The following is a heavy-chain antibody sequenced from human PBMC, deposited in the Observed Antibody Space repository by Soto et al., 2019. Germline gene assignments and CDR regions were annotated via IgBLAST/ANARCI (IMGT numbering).Heavy chain of an antibody. CDR2: IYYSGST. J-gene: IGHJ5*02. V-gene: IGHV4-59*01. Sequence: SLTRTVAGGSIRSYYWSSIRQPPGKGLEWIGYIYYSGSTNYNPSLKSRVTISVDTSKNQFSLKLSSVTAADTAVYYCARATMVRGVRRWFDPWGQGTLVTVSS. CDR1: GGSIRSYY. D-gene: IGHD3-10*01. CDR3: ARATMVRGVRRWFDP.